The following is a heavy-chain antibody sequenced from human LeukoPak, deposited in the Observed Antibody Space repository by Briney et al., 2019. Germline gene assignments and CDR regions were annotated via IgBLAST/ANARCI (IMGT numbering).Heavy chain of an antibody. D-gene: IGHD3-10*01. J-gene: IGHJ6*02. CDR2: IYYSGST. CDR1: GGSISSSSYY. CDR3: ASRIRAQKWFGELFAERYYYGMDV. Sequence: SETLSLTCAVSGGSISSSSYYWGWIRQPPGKGLEWIGSIYYSGSTYYNPSLKSRVTISVDTSKNQFSLKLSSVTAADTAVYYRASRIRAQKWFGELFAERYYYGMDVWGQGTTVTVSS. V-gene: IGHV4-39*01.